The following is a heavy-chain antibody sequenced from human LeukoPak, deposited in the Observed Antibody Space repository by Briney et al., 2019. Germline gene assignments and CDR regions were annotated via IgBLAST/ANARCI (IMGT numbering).Heavy chain of an antibody. J-gene: IGHJ3*01. CDR1: GFTLSSHA. Sequence: GWSLRLSCAASGFTLSSHAMSWVRQAPGTRLEGVSAISGSGCSTYYADSVKGRFTTSRDNSKNKQALQMSSLRAEDTALYCCANAPIAAAPDAFDVWGQGTMVTVSS. CDR2: ISGSGCST. V-gene: IGHV3-23*01. CDR3: ANAPIAAAPDAFDV. D-gene: IGHD6-13*01.